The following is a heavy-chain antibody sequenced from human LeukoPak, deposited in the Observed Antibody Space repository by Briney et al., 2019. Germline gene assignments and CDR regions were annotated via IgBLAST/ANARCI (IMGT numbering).Heavy chain of an antibody. D-gene: IGHD3-22*01. CDR2: LSGSGGTT. J-gene: IGHJ4*02. V-gene: IGHV3-23*01. Sequence: PGGSLRLSCAASGFTFSSYPMSWVRQAPGKGLEWVSSLSGSGGTTYYADSVKGRFTISRDNSKNTLHLQMNSLRAEDTAVYYCAKDGWDYYDRSGYPNDYWGQGTLVTVSS. CDR3: AKDGWDYYDRSGYPNDY. CDR1: GFTFSSYP.